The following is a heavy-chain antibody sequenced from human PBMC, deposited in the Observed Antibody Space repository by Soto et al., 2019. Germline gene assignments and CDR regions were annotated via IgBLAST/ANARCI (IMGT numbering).Heavy chain of an antibody. V-gene: IGHV5-51*01. CDR1: GYSFTSYW. CDR2: IYPGDSDT. D-gene: IGHD2-15*01. Sequence: WESLKISCKGSGYSFTSYWIGWVRQMPGKGLEWMGIIYPGDSDTRYSPSFQGQVTISADKSISTAYLQWSSLKASDTAMYYCARLPATGYCSGGSCRPTNAFDICGQGTIVTVSS. CDR3: ARLPATGYCSGGSCRPTNAFDI. J-gene: IGHJ3*02.